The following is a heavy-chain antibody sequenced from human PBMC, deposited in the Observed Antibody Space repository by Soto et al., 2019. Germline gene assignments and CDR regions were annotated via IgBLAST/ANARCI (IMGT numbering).Heavy chain of an antibody. CDR1: GGSISSSSYY. V-gene: IGHV4-39*01. CDR2: IYYSGST. Sequence: SETLSLTCTVSGGSISSSSYYWGWIRQPPGKGLEWIGSIYYSGSTYYNPSLKSRVTISVDTSKNQFSLKLSSVTAADTAVYYCARRGCWYKDSGWFDPWGQGTLVTVSS. J-gene: IGHJ5*02. D-gene: IGHD6-13*01. CDR3: ARRGCWYKDSGWFDP.